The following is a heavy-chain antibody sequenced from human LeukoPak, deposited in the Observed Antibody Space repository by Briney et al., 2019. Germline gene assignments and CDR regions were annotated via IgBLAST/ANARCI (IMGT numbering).Heavy chain of an antibody. J-gene: IGHJ4*02. V-gene: IGHV3-30*18. CDR3: AKDKSSGWYLDYFDY. CDR1: GFTFSSYG. CDR2: ISYDGINK. Sequence: GGTLRLSCAASGFTFSSYGMSWVRQAPGKGLEWVALISYDGINKYYADSVKGRFTISRDNSDNTLYLQMNSLRAEDTAMYYCAKDKSSGWYLDYFDYWGQGTLVIVSS. D-gene: IGHD6-19*01.